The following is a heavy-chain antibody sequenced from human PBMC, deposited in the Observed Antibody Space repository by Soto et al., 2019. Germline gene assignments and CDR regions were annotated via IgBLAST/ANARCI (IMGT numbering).Heavy chain of an antibody. Sequence: EVQLVESGGGLVQRGGSLRLSCAASGFTFSSYWMHWVRQAPGKGLVWVSRINSNGSSTSYADSVKGRFTISRDNAKNTLYLQMNSLRAEDTAMYYCTRDGGGNYYYGMDVWGQGTTVTVSS. CDR3: TRDGGGNYYYGMDV. CDR1: GFTFSSYW. J-gene: IGHJ6*02. CDR2: INSNGSST. D-gene: IGHD2-15*01. V-gene: IGHV3-74*01.